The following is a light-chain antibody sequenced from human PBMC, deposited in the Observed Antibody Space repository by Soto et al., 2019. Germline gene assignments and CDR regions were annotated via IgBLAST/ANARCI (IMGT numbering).Light chain of an antibody. J-gene: IGLJ3*02. V-gene: IGLV1-44*01. CDR2: SNN. Sequence: QSVLTQPPSASGTPGQRVTISCSGSNSNIGSNTVTWYQQLPGTAPKVLIYSNNQRPSGVPDRFSGSKSGTSASLAISGLQSADEADYYCAAWDDSLNGHWVFGGGTKLTVL. CDR1: NSNIGSNT. CDR3: AAWDDSLNGHWV.